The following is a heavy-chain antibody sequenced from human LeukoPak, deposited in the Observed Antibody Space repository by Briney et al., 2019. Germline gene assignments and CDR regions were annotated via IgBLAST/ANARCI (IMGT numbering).Heavy chain of an antibody. CDR1: GFTFSSYG. D-gene: IGHD1-26*01. Sequence: GRSLRLSCAASGFTFSSYGMNWVRQAPGKGLEWVSYISTSSYYIYYADPVKGRFTISRDDAKNSLYLQMDSLRAEDTAIYYCARDASGSSTGLLDSWGQGTLVTVSS. V-gene: IGHV3-21*01. CDR3: ARDASGSSTGLLDS. J-gene: IGHJ4*02. CDR2: ISTSSYYI.